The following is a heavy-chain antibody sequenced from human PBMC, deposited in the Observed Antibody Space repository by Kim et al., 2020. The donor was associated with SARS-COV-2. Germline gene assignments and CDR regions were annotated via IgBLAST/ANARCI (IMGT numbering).Heavy chain of an antibody. J-gene: IGHJ4*02. V-gene: IGHV3-74*01. D-gene: IGHD5-18*01. CDR3: ARGGVYSYDSFDY. Sequence: YADPVKGRFTISRDNAKNTLYLHMNSLRAEDTAVYYCARGGVYSYDSFDYWGQGTLVTVSS.